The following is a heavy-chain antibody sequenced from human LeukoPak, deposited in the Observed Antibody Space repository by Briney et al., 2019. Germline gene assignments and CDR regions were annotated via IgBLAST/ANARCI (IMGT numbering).Heavy chain of an antibody. V-gene: IGHV3-30*02. CDR1: GFTFSSYG. D-gene: IGHD3-16*02. Sequence: GGSLRLSCAASGFTFSSYGMHWVRQAPGKGPEWVAFIRYDGSNKYYADSVKGRFTISRDNSKNTLYLQMNSLRAEDTAVYYCAKDSRWGSYRSSGYYFDYWGQGTLVTVSS. CDR2: IRYDGSNK. J-gene: IGHJ4*02. CDR3: AKDSRWGSYRSSGYYFDY.